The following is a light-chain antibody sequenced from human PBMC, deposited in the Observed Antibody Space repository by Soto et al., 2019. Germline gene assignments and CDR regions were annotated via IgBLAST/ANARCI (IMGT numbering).Light chain of an antibody. CDR1: QSVSSN. CDR3: QQYGSSPIT. Sequence: EIVMTQSPATLSVSPGERATLSCRASQSVSSNLAWYQQKPGQAPRLLIYGASTRATGIPARFSGSGSRTDFTLTISSLQPEDFAVYYCQQYGSSPITFGQGTRLEI. V-gene: IGKV3-15*01. J-gene: IGKJ5*01. CDR2: GAS.